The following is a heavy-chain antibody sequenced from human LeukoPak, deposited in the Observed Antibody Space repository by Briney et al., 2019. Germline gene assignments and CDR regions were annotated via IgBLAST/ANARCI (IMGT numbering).Heavy chain of an antibody. J-gene: IGHJ4*02. Sequence: GGSPRLSCAASGFTFSSYGMHWVRQAPGKGLEWVAFIRYDGSNKYYADSVKGRFTISRDNSKNTLYLQMNSLRAEDTAVYYCAKEEQQLIPFDYWGQGTLVTVSS. D-gene: IGHD6-13*01. CDR3: AKEEQQLIPFDY. V-gene: IGHV3-30*02. CDR2: IRYDGSNK. CDR1: GFTFSSYG.